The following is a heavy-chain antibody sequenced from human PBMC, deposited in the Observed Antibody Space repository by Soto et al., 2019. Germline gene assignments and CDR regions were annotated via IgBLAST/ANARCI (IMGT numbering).Heavy chain of an antibody. V-gene: IGHV3-30*18. J-gene: IGHJ4*02. Sequence: QVQVVESGGGVVQPGRSLRLSCAASGFTLSCCGMHWVRQAPGKGLEWVGVITYDGSEIHYGDSVKGRFPISRDSSENTVYLQMNSLRVEDSAVYYCAKEQSSGFYRVVDYWGQGTLVTVS. D-gene: IGHD6-19*01. CDR2: ITYDGSEI. CDR1: GFTLSCCG. CDR3: AKEQSSGFYRVVDY.